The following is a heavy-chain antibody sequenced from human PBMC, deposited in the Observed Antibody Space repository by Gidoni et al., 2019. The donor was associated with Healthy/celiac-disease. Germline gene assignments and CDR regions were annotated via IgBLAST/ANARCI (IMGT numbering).Heavy chain of an antibody. CDR1: GFTFSSYA. CDR3: ARDGRASPTYYDFWSGYYERRNWFDP. D-gene: IGHD3-3*01. Sequence: QVQLVESGGGVVQPGRSLRLSCAASGFTFSSYAMHWVRQAPGKGLEWVAVISYDGSNKYYADSVKGRFTTSRDNSNNTLYLQMNSLRADDTAVYYCARDGRASPTYYDFWSGYYERRNWFDPWGQGTLVTVSS. CDR2: ISYDGSNK. V-gene: IGHV3-30-3*01. J-gene: IGHJ5*02.